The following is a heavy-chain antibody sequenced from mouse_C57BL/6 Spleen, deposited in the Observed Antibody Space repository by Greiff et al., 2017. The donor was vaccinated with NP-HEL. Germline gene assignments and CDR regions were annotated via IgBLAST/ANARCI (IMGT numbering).Heavy chain of an antibody. D-gene: IGHD1-1*01. V-gene: IGHV3-5*01. CDR3: ARGYYGSSYGY. Sequence: EVKLQESGPGLVKPSQTVFLTCTVTGISITTGNYRWSWIRQFPGNKLEWIGYIYYSGTITYNPSLTSRTTITRDTPKNQFFLEMNSLTAEDTATYYCARGYYGSSYGYWGQGTTLTVSS. CDR1: GISITTGNYR. J-gene: IGHJ2*01. CDR2: IYYSGTI.